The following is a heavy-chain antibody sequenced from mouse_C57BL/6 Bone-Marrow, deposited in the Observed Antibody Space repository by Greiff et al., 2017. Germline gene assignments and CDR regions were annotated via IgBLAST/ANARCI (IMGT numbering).Heavy chain of an antibody. CDR1: GYAFSSYW. CDR3: ARTGYYSNFHWYCDV. V-gene: IGHV1-80*01. Sequence: QVQLQQSGAELVKPGASVKISCKASGYAFSSYWMNWVKQRPGKGLEWIGQIYPGDGDTNYNGKFKGKATLTADKSSSTAYMQLSSLTSEDSAVYFCARTGYYSNFHWYCDVWGTGTTVTVSS. D-gene: IGHD2-5*01. CDR2: IYPGDGDT. J-gene: IGHJ1*03.